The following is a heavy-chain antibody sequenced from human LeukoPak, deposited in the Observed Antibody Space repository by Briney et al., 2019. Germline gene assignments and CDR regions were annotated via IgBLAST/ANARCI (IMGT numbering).Heavy chain of an antibody. CDR1: GFTVSSNY. Sequence: GGSLRLSCAASGFTVSSNYMSWVRQAPGKGLEWVSVIYSGGSTYYADSVKGRFTIPRDNSKNTLYLQMNSLRAEDTAVYYCAKDGAYSYGYGYIDYWGQGTLVTVSS. CDR3: AKDGAYSYGYGYIDY. J-gene: IGHJ4*02. D-gene: IGHD5-18*01. V-gene: IGHV3-53*01. CDR2: IYSGGST.